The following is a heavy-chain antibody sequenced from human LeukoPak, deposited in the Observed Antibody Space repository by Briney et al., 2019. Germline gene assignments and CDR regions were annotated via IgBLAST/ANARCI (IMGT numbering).Heavy chain of an antibody. D-gene: IGHD3-22*01. V-gene: IGHV1-2*02. CDR3: AIIYFDSSGYQVLDY. CDR2: INPNSGDT. CDR1: GYTFTGYY. Sequence: ASVKVSCKASGYTFTGYYMHWVRQAPGQGLEWMGWINPNSGDTNSAQKFQGRVTMTRDTSISTAYMELSRLRSDDTAVYYCAIIYFDSSGYQVLDYWGQGTFVTVSS. J-gene: IGHJ4*02.